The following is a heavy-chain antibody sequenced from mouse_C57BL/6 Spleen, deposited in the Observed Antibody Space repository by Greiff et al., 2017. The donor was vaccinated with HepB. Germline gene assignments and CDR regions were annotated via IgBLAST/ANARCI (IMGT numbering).Heavy chain of an antibody. V-gene: IGHV5-9-1*02. CDR3: TRAGYYGSRNFDV. D-gene: IGHD1-1*01. Sequence: EVQLVESGEGLVKPGGSLKLSCAASGFTFSSYAMSWVRQTPEKRLEWVAYISSGGDYIYYADTVKGRFTISRDNARNTLYLQMSSLKSEDTAMYYCTRAGYYGSRNFDVWGTGTTVTVSS. CDR1: GFTFSSYA. J-gene: IGHJ1*03. CDR2: ISSGGDYI.